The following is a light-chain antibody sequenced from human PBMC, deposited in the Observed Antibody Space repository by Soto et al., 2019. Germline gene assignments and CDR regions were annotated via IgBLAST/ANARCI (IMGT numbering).Light chain of an antibody. V-gene: IGKV3-20*01. Sequence: EIVLPQSPGTLSLSPGERATLSCRASQSVSSSYLAWYQQKPGQAPRLLIYGASSRATGIPDRFSGSGSGTDFTLTISRLEPEDFAVYFCQRYGSSPLITFGQGTRLEIK. J-gene: IGKJ5*01. CDR3: QRYGSSPLIT. CDR2: GAS. CDR1: QSVSSSY.